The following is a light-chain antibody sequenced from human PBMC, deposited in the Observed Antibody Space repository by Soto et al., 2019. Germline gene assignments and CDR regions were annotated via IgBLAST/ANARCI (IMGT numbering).Light chain of an antibody. CDR2: ANG. CDR3: QSYDRSLSGYV. Sequence: QSVLTQPPSVSGAPGQRVTISCTGSSSNIGAGYDVHWYQQLPGTAPKLLIYANGNRPSGVPDRFSGSKSGTSASLAITGLQAEDEADYYCQSYDRSLSGYVLGTGTKVNVL. J-gene: IGLJ1*01. V-gene: IGLV1-40*01. CDR1: SSNIGAGYD.